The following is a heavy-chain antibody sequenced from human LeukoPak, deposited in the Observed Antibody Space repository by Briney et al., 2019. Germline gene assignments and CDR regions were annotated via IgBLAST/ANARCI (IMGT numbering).Heavy chain of an antibody. J-gene: IGHJ4*02. CDR3: ARDAMVRGVIRDY. CDR1: GFTFSSYS. Sequence: GGSLRLSCAASGFTFSSYSMNWVRQAPGKGLEWVSSISSSSSYIYYADSVKGRFTISRDNAKNSLYLQMNSLRAEDTAVYYCARDAMVRGVIRDYWGQGTLVTVSS. CDR2: ISSSSSYI. V-gene: IGHV3-21*01. D-gene: IGHD3-10*01.